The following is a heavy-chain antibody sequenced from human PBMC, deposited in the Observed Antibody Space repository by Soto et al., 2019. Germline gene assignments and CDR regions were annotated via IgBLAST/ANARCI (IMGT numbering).Heavy chain of an antibody. CDR3: AKAMVMGLGAFDI. CDR1: GFTFSSYD. CDR2: ISGSGGST. Sequence: SCAASGFTFSSYDMSWVRQAPGKGREWVSAISGSGGSTYYADSVKGRFTISRDNSKNTLYLQMNSLRAEDTAVYYCAKAMVMGLGAFDIWGQGTMVT. J-gene: IGHJ3*02. D-gene: IGHD5-18*01. V-gene: IGHV3-23*01.